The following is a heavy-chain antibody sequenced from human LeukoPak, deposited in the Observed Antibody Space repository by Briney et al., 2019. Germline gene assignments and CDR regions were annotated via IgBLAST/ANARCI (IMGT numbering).Heavy chain of an antibody. V-gene: IGHV4-59*02. CDR1: GGSVSGSY. D-gene: IGHD1-26*01. CDR3: AKWNGGRYHFAS. Sequence: PSETLSLTCTVSGGSVSGSYWNWLRQPPGEGLEWIGYVSNSGSGSIKYNPSLESRVTMSVETSKNQFSLKLSSVTAADTAVYYCAKWNGGRYHFASWGQGTLVTVSS. CDR2: VSNSGSGSI. J-gene: IGHJ4*02.